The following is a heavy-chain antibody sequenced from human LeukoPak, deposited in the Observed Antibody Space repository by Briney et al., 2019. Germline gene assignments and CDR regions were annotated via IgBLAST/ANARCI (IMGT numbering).Heavy chain of an antibody. Sequence: GGTLRLSCTASGLTVTASAMTWVCKGPGKGLGCVAVIYVDGTASYAASVWGRMTISRAKSTSTLHFHLNRPCVADTALYYCARVTRRDPAFDYWGQRTPVTVSS. CDR1: GLTVTASA. J-gene: IGHJ4*02. CDR3: ARVTRRDPAFDY. V-gene: IGHV3-66*01. CDR2: IYVDGTA.